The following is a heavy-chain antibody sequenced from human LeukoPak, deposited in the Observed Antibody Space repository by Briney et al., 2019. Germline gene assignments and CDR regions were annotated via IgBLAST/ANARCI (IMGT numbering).Heavy chain of an antibody. V-gene: IGHV3-NL1*01. CDR1: GFSFSSYG. Sequence: GGSLRLSCAASGFSFSSYGMHWVRQAPGKGLQWVSFIYSGGSTYYADSVKGRFTISRDNSKNTLYLQMNSLRAEDTAVYYCARQDRDIYYYDGRGHISHWGQGTLVTVSS. D-gene: IGHD3-22*01. J-gene: IGHJ1*01. CDR2: IYSGGST. CDR3: ARQDRDIYYYDGRGHISH.